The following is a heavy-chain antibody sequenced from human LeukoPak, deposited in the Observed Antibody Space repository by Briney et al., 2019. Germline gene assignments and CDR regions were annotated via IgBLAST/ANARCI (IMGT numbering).Heavy chain of an antibody. V-gene: IGHV4-4*07. CDR2: IYTSGRT. Sequence: PSETLSLTCTVSGGSISSYYWSWLRQPAGKGLEWIGRIYTSGRTNSNPSLKSRVTMSVDTSKNEFSLKLSSVTAADTAVYYCAIDYDSSGYYQASWGQGTLVTVSS. CDR3: AIDYDSSGYYQAS. D-gene: IGHD3-22*01. CDR1: GGSISSYY. J-gene: IGHJ5*02.